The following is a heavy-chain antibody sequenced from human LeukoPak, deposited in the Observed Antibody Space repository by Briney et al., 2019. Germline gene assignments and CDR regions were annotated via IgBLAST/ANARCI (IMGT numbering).Heavy chain of an antibody. J-gene: IGHJ4*02. CDR3: ARVHPGATNDYGSGSYDY. D-gene: IGHD3-10*01. CDR1: GFSFNNYW. V-gene: IGHV3-7*02. CDR2: IKQDGSEK. Sequence: GGSLRRSCAVSGFSFNNYWMSWVRQAPGKGLEWVANIKQDGSEKYYVDPVKGRFSISRDNAKNSLYLQMNSLRAEDTAVYYCARVHPGATNDYGSGSYDYWGQGTRVTVSS.